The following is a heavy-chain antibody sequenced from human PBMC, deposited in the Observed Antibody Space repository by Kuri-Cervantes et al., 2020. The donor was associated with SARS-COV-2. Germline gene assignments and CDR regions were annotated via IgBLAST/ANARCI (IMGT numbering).Heavy chain of an antibody. Sequence: LRLSCTVSGGSISSGDYYWSWIRQPPGKGLEWIGYIYYSGSTYCNPSLKSRVTISVDTSKNQFSLKLSSVTAADTAVYYCARRLQLAGAFDIWGQGTMVTVSS. CDR1: GGSISSGDYY. CDR3: ARRLQLAGAFDI. CDR2: IYYSGST. J-gene: IGHJ3*02. D-gene: IGHD6-13*01. V-gene: IGHV4-30-4*08.